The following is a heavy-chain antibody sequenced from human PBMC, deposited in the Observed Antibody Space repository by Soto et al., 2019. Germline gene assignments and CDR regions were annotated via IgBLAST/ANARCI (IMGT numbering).Heavy chain of an antibody. CDR1: GFTFDNYG. CDR2: VSGSGGSI. J-gene: IGHJ4*02. V-gene: IGHV3-23*01. CDR3: ARQRSYNSGFFDY. D-gene: IGHD6-19*01. Sequence: EVQLLESGGDLVQPGGSLRLSCAASGFTFDNYGMSWVRQAPGKGLEWVSTVSGSGGSIYYAASVKGRFTISREYSKNTMYLQMNSLRAENTAVYFCARQRSYNSGFFDYWSQGTLVTVSS.